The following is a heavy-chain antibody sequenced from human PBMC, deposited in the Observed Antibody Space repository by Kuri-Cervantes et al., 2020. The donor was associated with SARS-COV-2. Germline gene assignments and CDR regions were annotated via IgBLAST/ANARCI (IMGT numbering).Heavy chain of an antibody. Sequence: GESLKISCTASGFNYLNYAMHWVRQAPGKGLEWVSIISYDGNIRYYADSVKGRFTISRDNSKSTLYLQMNSLRAEDTALYFCAREGITAAGRDFDYWGQGTLVTVSS. CDR1: GFNYLNYA. V-gene: IGHV3-30-3*01. CDR3: AREGITAAGRDFDY. J-gene: IGHJ4*02. CDR2: ISYDGNIR. D-gene: IGHD6-25*01.